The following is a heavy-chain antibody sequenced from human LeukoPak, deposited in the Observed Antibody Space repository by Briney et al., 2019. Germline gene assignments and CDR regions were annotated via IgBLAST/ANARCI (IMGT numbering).Heavy chain of an antibody. CDR2: VTGPGDTT. CDR1: GFAFSTYW. V-gene: IGHV3-23*01. D-gene: IGHD3-16*01. CDR3: AKGAEIDL. Sequence: GGSLRLSCTASGFAFSTYWMFWVRQAPGKGLVWVSAVTGPGDTTYYADSVKGRFFMSREDSKTTVYLQMNSLRAEDTAIYYCAKGAEIDLWGQGTLVTVSS. J-gene: IGHJ5*02.